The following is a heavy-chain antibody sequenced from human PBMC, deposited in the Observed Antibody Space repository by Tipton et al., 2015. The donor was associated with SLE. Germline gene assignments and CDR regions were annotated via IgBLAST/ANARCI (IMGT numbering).Heavy chain of an antibody. CDR1: GGSISGFY. D-gene: IGHD6-6*01. Sequence: TLSLTCSVSGGSISGFYWNWIRQPPGKGLEWIGYIYYSGSTNYNPSLKSRVTISVDTSKNQFSLKLSSVTAADTAVYYCAREGRGSSGFDYSGQVTLVTVSS. J-gene: IGHJ4*02. V-gene: IGHV4-59*01. CDR2: IYYSGST. CDR3: AREGRGSSGFDY.